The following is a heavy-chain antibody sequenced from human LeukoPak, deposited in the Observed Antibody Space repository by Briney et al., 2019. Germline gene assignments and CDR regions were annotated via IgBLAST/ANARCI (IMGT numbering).Heavy chain of an antibody. CDR2: ITDSGGDT. V-gene: IGHV3-23*01. CDR3: TKGARELDF. CDR1: RFTFSIYS. Sequence: GGSLRLSCAASRFTFSIYSMGWVHQAPGKGLEWVSAITDSGGDTFYADSVKGRFTISRDNSKNTLYLQMNTLRAEDTAVYYCTKGARELDFWGQGTLVTASS. J-gene: IGHJ4*02. D-gene: IGHD1-1*01.